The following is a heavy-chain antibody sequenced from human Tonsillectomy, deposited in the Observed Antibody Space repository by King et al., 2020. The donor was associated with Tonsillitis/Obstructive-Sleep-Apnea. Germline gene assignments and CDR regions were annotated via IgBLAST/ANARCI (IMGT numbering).Heavy chain of an antibody. V-gene: IGHV1-69*01. D-gene: IGHD2-15*01. CDR1: GGTFSSYA. Sequence: VQLVESGAEVKKPGSSVKVSCKASGGTFSSYAISWVRQAPGQGLEWMGGIIPIFGTANYAQKFQGRDQSTADESTSKAYMGLSSLRSEHTAVYYCARGRVVVVAATRSSYYMDVWGKGTTVTVSS. J-gene: IGHJ6*03. CDR2: IIPIFGTA. CDR3: ARGRVVVVAATRSSYYMDV.